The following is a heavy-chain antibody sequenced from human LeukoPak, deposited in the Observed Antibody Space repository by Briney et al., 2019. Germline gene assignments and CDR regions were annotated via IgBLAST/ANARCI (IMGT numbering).Heavy chain of an antibody. CDR3: ARDEASGALFDI. D-gene: IGHD6-25*01. V-gene: IGHV3-23*01. CDR1: GFTFNTYG. Sequence: GGTLRLSCAASGFTFNTYGMSWVRQAPGKGLEWVSVISGSGGATYYADSVKGRFTISRDNAKNTLYLQMHSLRAEDTAVYYCARDEASGALFDIWGQGTMVTVSS. CDR2: ISGSGGAT. J-gene: IGHJ3*02.